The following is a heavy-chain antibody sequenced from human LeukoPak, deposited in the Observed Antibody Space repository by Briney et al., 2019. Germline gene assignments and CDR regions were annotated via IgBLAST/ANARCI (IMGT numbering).Heavy chain of an antibody. CDR3: ARELLGHGYNSGDFDY. CDR1: GFTFSSYW. CDR2: IKQDGNEK. D-gene: IGHD5-24*01. Sequence: GGSLRLSCAASGFTFSSYWMNWVRQAPGKGLGWVANIKQDGNEKYYVDSVKGRFTISRDNAKNSLYLQMNSLRAEDTAVYYCARELLGHGYNSGDFDYWGQGTLVTVSS. V-gene: IGHV3-7*01. J-gene: IGHJ4*02.